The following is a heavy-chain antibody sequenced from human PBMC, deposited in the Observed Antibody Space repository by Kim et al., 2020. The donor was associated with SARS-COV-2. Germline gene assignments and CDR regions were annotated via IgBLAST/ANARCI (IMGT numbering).Heavy chain of an antibody. CDR3: AREGGVVMTAIDY. D-gene: IGHD2-21*02. V-gene: IGHV3-48*03. Sequence: GGSLRLSCAASGFTFSNYEFNWVRRAPGKGLEWVSYISGSAATIYYADSVRGRFTISRDNARNILSLQMNNLRAEDTAVYYCAREGGVVMTAIDYWGQGTLVTVSS. CDR2: ISGSAATI. J-gene: IGHJ4*02. CDR1: GFTFSNYE.